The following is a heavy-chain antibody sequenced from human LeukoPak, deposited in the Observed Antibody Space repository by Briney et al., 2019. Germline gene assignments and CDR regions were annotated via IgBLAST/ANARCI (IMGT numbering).Heavy chain of an antibody. CDR2: IRYDGGNK. V-gene: IGHV3-30*02. CDR1: GFTFSSYG. J-gene: IGHJ4*02. D-gene: IGHD5-12*01. Sequence: GGSLRLSCAASGFTFSSYGMHWVRQAPGKGLEWVAFIRYDGGNKYYVDSVKGRFTISRDNPKNTLHLQMNSLRAEDTAVYYCAKLLSGYDRFDYWGQGTLVTVSS. CDR3: AKLLSGYDRFDY.